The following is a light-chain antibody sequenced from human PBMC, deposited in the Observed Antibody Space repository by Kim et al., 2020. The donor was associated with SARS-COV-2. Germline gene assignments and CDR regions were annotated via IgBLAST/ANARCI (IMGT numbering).Light chain of an antibody. V-gene: IGKV1-5*01. CDR2: GAS. CDR1: QNITNW. Sequence: ASVGDRVSITCRASQNITNWLAWYQQKPGKAPSLLIYGASSLESGVPSRFSGSGSGTEFTLTVSSLQPDDSATYYCQQYSTSWTFGQGTKVDIK. CDR3: QQYSTSWT. J-gene: IGKJ1*01.